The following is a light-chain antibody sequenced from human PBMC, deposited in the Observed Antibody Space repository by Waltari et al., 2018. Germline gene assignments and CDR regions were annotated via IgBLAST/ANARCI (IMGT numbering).Light chain of an antibody. V-gene: IGKV1-NL1*01. CDR2: AAS. J-gene: IGKJ4*01. CDR3: QQYYSIALN. CDR1: QDISNS. Sequence: DIQMTQSPSSLSASVGDRVTITCRASQDISNSLAWYQQKPGKAPKLLLYAASRLENVAPSRFSGSGSGTDYTLTISSLQPEDLATYDCQQYYSIALNLGGGTKVEIK.